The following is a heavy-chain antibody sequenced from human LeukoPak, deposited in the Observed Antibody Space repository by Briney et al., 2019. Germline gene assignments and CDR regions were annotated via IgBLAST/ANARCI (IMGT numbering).Heavy chain of an antibody. CDR2: IKHDGSEK. D-gene: IGHD2-8*01. CDR3: ARGSSLGYCTNGVCYFDY. CDR1: GFTFSSYW. V-gene: IGHV3-7*01. J-gene: IGHJ4*02. Sequence: GGSLRLSCAASGFTFSSYWMSWVRQAPGKGLEWVAKIKHDGSEKYYVDSVKGRFTISRDKAKNSLYLQMNSLRAEDTAVYYCARGSSLGYCTNGVCYFDYWGQGTLVTVSS.